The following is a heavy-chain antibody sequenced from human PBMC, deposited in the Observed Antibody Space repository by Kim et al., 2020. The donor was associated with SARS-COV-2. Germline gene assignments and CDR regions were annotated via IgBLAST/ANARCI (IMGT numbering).Heavy chain of an antibody. J-gene: IGHJ4*02. V-gene: IGHV3-53*01. CDR3: ARDRHDGSGSYYGY. CDR1: GFTVSSNY. CDR2: IYSGGST. D-gene: IGHD3-10*01. Sequence: GGSLRLSCAASGFTVSSNYMSWVRQAPGKGLEWVSVIYSGGSTYNADSVEVRFTIYRDNTKNTLYLQMNSLRAEDTAVHYCARDRHDGSGSYYGYWGQGTLVTVSS.